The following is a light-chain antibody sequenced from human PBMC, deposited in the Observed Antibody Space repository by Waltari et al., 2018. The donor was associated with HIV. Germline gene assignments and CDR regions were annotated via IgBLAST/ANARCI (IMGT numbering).Light chain of an antibody. CDR2: DVT. CDR3: VSYTEKDTFLL. Sequence: QSALTQPPSASASPGQSVAICCTGSSNDIGTYNLVSWYQHHPGKAPKLLIYDVTRRPPGIPDRFSDTKSGYTASLTFSDRQVEDEADYYCVSYTEKDTFLLFGGGTKLAV. CDR1: SNDIGTYNL. J-gene: IGLJ2*01. V-gene: IGLV2-8*01.